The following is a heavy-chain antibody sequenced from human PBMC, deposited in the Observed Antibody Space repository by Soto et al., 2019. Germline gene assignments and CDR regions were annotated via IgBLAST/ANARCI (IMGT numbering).Heavy chain of an antibody. CDR1: GFTVSSNY. Sequence: EVQLVESGGGLVQPGGSLRLSCAASGFTVSSNYMSWVRQAPGKGLEWVSVIYSGGSTYYADSVKGRFTISRLNSKNTLYLQMNSLRAEDTAVYYCARDISYYGMDVWGQGTTVTVSS. CDR3: ARDISYYGMDV. CDR2: IYSGGST. J-gene: IGHJ6*02. D-gene: IGHD1-20*01. V-gene: IGHV3-53*04.